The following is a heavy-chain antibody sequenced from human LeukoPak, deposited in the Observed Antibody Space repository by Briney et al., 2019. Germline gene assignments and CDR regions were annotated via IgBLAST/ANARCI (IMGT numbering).Heavy chain of an antibody. CDR3: TTKYVDPGI. J-gene: IGHJ4*02. CDR1: GFSFSDAW. D-gene: IGHD2-2*01. CDR2: IKTKTDGGTT. V-gene: IGHV3-15*01. Sequence: GGSLRLSCAASGFSFSDAWMSWVRQAPGKGLEWVGRIKTKTDGGTTEYAARGKGRFTIERDETKKKMFLQRNSLKTEDTAVYYCTTKYVDPGIWGQGTLVTVSS.